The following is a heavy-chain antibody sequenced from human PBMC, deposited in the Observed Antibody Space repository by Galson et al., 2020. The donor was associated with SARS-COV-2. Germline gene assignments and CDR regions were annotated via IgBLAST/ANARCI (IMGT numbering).Heavy chain of an antibody. CDR2: ISAYNGVI. CDR1: GFTFTTYG. V-gene: IGHV1-18*01. Sequence: ASVQVSCKASGFTFTTYGFNWVRQAPGQGLEWMGWISAYNGVIYYAQKFQDRVTLTTDTIARTAYMELRSLRSDDTAFYYCARDLGLVAAGGSWGQGTLVTVSS. CDR3: ARDLGLVAAGGS. D-gene: IGHD6-13*01. J-gene: IGHJ5*02.